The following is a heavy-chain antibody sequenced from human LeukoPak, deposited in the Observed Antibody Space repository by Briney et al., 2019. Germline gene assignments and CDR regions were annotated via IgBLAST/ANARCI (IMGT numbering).Heavy chain of an antibody. Sequence: GGSLRLSCAASGFTFSSYWMHWVRQAPGKGLVWVSRINNDGSSTIYADSVKGRFTISRDNAKNTLYLQMNSLRAEDTAVYYCAKATRYSYGHFEFWGQGTLVTVSS. J-gene: IGHJ4*02. D-gene: IGHD5-18*01. CDR2: INNDGSST. CDR1: GFTFSSYW. CDR3: AKATRYSYGHFEF. V-gene: IGHV3-74*01.